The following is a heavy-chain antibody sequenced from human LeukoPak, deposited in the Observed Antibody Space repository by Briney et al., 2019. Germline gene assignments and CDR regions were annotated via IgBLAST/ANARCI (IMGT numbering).Heavy chain of an antibody. V-gene: IGHV3-74*01. Sequence: GGSLRLSCVASGFSFSIYWMHWVRQAPGKGLMWISRISGDGYSTDYADSVKGRFTTSRDNGKDTVYLQMNSLGVEDTALYYCTRGGYGSTYGAFDVWGQGTVVTVSS. D-gene: IGHD5-18*01. J-gene: IGHJ3*01. CDR2: ISGDGYST. CDR3: TRGGYGSTYGAFDV. CDR1: GFSFSIYW.